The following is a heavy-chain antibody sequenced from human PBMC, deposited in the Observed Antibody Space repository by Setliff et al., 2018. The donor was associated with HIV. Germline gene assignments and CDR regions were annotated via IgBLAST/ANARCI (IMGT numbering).Heavy chain of an antibody. CDR2: INHSGST. D-gene: IGHD3-3*01. J-gene: IGHJ6*03. Sequence: PSETLSLTCAVYGGSFSGHYWTWIRQPPGKGLEWIGYINHSGSTNYNPSLKSRVTISADTSKNQFSLKLSSVTAADTAVYYCARGRNFWSDYYHYYYMDVWGKGTMVTVS. V-gene: IGHV4-34*01. CDR3: ARGRNFWSDYYHYYYMDV. CDR1: GGSFSGHY.